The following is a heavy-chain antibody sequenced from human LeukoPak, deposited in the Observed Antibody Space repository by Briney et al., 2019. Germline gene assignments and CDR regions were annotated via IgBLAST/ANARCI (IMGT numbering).Heavy chain of an antibody. J-gene: IGHJ3*02. Sequence: GGSLRLSCAASGFTVSSNYMSWVRQAPGKGLEWVSVIYSGGSTYYADSVKGRFTISRDNSKNTLYLQMNSLRAEDTAVYYCARVSGGSGSYYNDAFDIWGQGTMVTVSS. CDR1: GFTVSSNY. V-gene: IGHV3-53*01. CDR3: ARVSGGSGSYYNDAFDI. CDR2: IYSGGST. D-gene: IGHD3-10*01.